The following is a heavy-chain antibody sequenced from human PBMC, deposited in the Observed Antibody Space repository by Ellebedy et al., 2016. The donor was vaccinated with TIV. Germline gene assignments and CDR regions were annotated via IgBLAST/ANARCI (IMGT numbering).Heavy chain of an antibody. J-gene: IGHJ6*02. CDR2: LYSGCDK. CDR1: GFRVSSNH. CDR3: TRDEGYCSNTICHQSADYFYYYGMDI. V-gene: IGHV3-53*01. Sequence: PGGSLRLSCAASGFRVSSNHMTWVRQAPGTGLEWVSVLYSGCDKLYAHSVKGRFSISRDNSKNTLNLQMNSLRDEDTAVYYCTRDEGYCSNTICHQSADYFYYYGMDIWGQGTTVTVSS. D-gene: IGHD2-2*01.